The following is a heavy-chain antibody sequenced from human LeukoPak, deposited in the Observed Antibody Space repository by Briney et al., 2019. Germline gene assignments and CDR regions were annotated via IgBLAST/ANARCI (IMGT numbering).Heavy chain of an antibody. CDR2: IYYSGST. Sequence: SVTLSLTCTVSGGSISSYYWSWIRQPPGKGLEWIGYIYYSGSTNYNPSLKSRVTISVDTSKNQFSLKLSSVTAADTAVYYCAGSYRLNAFDIWGQGTMVTVSS. CDR1: GGSISSYY. CDR3: AGSYRLNAFDI. J-gene: IGHJ3*02. D-gene: IGHD3-16*02. V-gene: IGHV4-59*01.